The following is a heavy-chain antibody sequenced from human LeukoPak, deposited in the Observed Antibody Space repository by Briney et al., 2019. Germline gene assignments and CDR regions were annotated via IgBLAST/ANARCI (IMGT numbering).Heavy chain of an antibody. CDR3: ARGQAYCSGGSCHQFDY. V-gene: IGHV1-2*04. Sequence: GASVKVSCKAPGYTFTGYYMHWVRQAPGQGLEWMGWINPNSGGTNYAQKFQGWVTMTRDTSISTAYMELSRLRSDDTAVYYCARGQAYCSGGSCHQFDYWGQGTLVTVSS. D-gene: IGHD2-15*01. J-gene: IGHJ4*02. CDR2: INPNSGGT. CDR1: GYTFTGYY.